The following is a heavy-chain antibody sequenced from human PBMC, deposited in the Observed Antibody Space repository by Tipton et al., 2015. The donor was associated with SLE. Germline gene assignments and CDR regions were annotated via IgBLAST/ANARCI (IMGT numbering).Heavy chain of an antibody. CDR3: ARRVREGCDY. CDR1: GGSISSSSYY. J-gene: IGHJ4*02. V-gene: IGHV4-39*07. Sequence: TLSLTCTVSGGSISSSSYYWGWIRQPPGKGLEWIGEINHSGSTNYNPSLKSRVTISVDTSKNQFSLKLTSVTAADTAVYYCARRVREGCDYWGQGTLVTVSS. CDR2: INHSGST.